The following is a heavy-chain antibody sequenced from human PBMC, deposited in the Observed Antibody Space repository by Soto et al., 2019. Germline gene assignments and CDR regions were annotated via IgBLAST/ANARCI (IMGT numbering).Heavy chain of an antibody. CDR1: GFTFSSYG. CDR3: AKTYDSSGYYPY. D-gene: IGHD3-22*01. V-gene: IGHV3-30*18. J-gene: IGHJ4*02. CDR2: ISYDGSNK. Sequence: GGSLRLSCAASGFTFSSYGMHWVRQAPGKGLEWVAVISYDGSNKYYADSVKGRFTISRDNSKNTLYLQMNSLRAEDTAVYYCAKTYDSSGYYPYWGQGTLVTVSS.